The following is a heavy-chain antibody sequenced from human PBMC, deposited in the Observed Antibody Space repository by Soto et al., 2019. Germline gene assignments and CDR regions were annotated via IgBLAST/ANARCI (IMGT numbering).Heavy chain of an antibody. CDR3: ATVWFGELLRFDY. CDR1: GFTFSSYG. CDR2: IWHDGGNK. V-gene: IGHV3-30*02. D-gene: IGHD3-10*01. Sequence: GGSLRLSCAASGFTFSSYGMHWVRQAPGKGLEWVAFIWHDGGNKFYAESVKGRFTISRDNSKNTLYLQMNSLRAEDTAVYYCATVWFGELLRFDYWGQGTLVTAPQ. J-gene: IGHJ4*02.